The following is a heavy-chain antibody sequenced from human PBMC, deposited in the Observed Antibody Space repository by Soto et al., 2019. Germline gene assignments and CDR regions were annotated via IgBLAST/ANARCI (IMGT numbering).Heavy chain of an antibody. V-gene: IGHV4-59*08. D-gene: IGHD6-19*01. CDR3: ARHKVRSGWFDY. Sequence: SETLSLTCTVSGGSISSYYWSWIRQPPGKGLEWIGYIYYSGSTNYNPSLKSRVTISVDTSKNQFSLKLSSVTAADTAVYYCARHKVRSGWFDYWGQGTLVTVSS. CDR1: GGSISSYY. CDR2: IYYSGST. J-gene: IGHJ4*02.